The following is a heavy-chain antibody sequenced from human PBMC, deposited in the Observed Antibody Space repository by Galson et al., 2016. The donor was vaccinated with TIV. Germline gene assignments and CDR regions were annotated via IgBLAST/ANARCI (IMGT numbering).Heavy chain of an antibody. J-gene: IGHJ6*02. CDR3: TFLPIYRNSWEHVPNGLDV. CDR1: GGTFIGYG. Sequence: SVKVSCKASGGTFIGYGISWVRQAPGQGLEWMGRIIPLFGIVSYAQRFQGRVAIIADKSTGTTYMELSSLRSEDAAIYYCTFLPIYRNSWEHVPNGLDVWGQGTTVTVSS. V-gene: IGHV1-69*04. CDR2: IIPLFGIV. D-gene: IGHD2/OR15-2a*01.